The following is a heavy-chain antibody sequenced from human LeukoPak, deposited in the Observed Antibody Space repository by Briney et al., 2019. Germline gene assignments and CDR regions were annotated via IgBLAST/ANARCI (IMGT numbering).Heavy chain of an antibody. J-gene: IGHJ3*02. V-gene: IGHV3-66*01. Sequence: GGSLRLSCVASGILVSSNYMSWVRQAPGKGLEWVSFIDSTGSTYYADSVKGRFTISGDNSRNTLYLQMNSLRVEDTAVYYCARRERLGYSYGRGTLDIWGQGTMVTVSS. D-gene: IGHD5-18*01. CDR1: GILVSSNY. CDR3: ARRERLGYSYGRGTLDI. CDR2: IDSTGST.